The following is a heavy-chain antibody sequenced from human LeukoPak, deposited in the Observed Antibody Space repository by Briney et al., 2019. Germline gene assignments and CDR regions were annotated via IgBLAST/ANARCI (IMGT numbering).Heavy chain of an antibody. V-gene: IGHV4-34*01. J-gene: IGHJ4*02. CDR1: GGSFSGYY. Sequence: SETLSLTCAVYGGSFSGYYWSWIRQPPGKGLEWIGEINHSGSTNYNPSLKSRVTISVDTSKNQFSLKLSSVTAADTAVYYCARALDILTGTFDSWGQGTLVTVSS. CDR2: INHSGST. D-gene: IGHD3-9*01. CDR3: ARALDILTGTFDS.